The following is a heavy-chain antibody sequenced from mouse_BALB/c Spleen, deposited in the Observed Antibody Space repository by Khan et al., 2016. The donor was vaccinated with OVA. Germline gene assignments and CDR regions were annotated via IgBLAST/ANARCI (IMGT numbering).Heavy chain of an antibody. Sequence: EVELVESGGSLVKPGGSRYLSCAASGFTFSEFGMHWVRQAPEKGLEWVAFIGRDSNTIYYADTEKGRFTISRDNPKKTLFLQMTSLRSAVSAMYFCARTGYYYFDYWGQGTTLTVSS. D-gene: IGHD2-3*01. J-gene: IGHJ2*01. CDR2: IGRDSNTI. V-gene: IGHV5-17*02. CDR3: ARTGYYYFDY. CDR1: GFTFSEFG.